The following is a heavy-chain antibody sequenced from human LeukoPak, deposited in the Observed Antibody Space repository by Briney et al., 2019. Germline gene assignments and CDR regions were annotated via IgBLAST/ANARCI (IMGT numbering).Heavy chain of an antibody. CDR1: GGSFSGYY. CDR2: INHSGST. CDR3: ARSDSSGWFNY. J-gene: IGHJ4*02. D-gene: IGHD6-19*01. Sequence: SETLSLTCAVYGGSFSGYYWSWIRQPPGKGLEWIGEINHSGSTNYNPSLKSRVTISVDTSKNQFSLKLSSVTAADTAVYYYARSDSSGWFNYWGQGTLVTVSS. V-gene: IGHV4-34*01.